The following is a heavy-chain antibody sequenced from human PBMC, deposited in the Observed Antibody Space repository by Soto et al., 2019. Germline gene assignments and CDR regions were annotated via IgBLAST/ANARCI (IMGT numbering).Heavy chain of an antibody. V-gene: IGHV1-69*13. CDR1: GGTFSSYA. D-gene: IGHD1-26*01. CDR2: IIPIFGTA. J-gene: IGHJ4*02. Sequence: ASVKVSCKASGGTFSSYAISWVRQAPGQGLEWMGGIIPIFGTANYAQKFQGRVTITADESTSTAYMELSSLRSEDTAVYYCAGGGRSFDLDYWGQGTLVTVSS. CDR3: AGGGRSFDLDY.